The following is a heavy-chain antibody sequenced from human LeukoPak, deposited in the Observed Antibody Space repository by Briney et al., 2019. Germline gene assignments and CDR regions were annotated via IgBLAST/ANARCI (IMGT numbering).Heavy chain of an antibody. CDR3: ARDLRGPGIAAAGNYYYYGMDV. V-gene: IGHV3-64*01. J-gene: IGHJ6*02. CDR2: ISSNGGST. CDR1: GFTFSSYA. D-gene: IGHD6-13*01. Sequence: PGGSLRLSCAASGFTFSSYAMHWVRQAPGKGLGYVSAISSNGGSTYYANSVKGRFTISRDNSKNTLYLQLGSLRAEDMAVYYCARDLRGPGIAAAGNYYYYGMDVWGQGPTVTVSS.